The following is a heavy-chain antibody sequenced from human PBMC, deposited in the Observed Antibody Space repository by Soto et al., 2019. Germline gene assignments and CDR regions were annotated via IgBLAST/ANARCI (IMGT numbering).Heavy chain of an antibody. J-gene: IGHJ4*02. D-gene: IGHD6-13*01. CDR1: GGSISSYY. CDR3: AREVVSVEEQLGGLFDY. Sequence: QVQLQESGPGLVKPSETLSLTCTVSGGSISSYYWSWIRQPPGKGLEWIGYIYYSGSTNYNPSLKSRVTISVDTSKNQFSLKLSSVTAADTAVYYCAREVVSVEEQLGGLFDYWGQGTLVTVSS. V-gene: IGHV4-59*01. CDR2: IYYSGST.